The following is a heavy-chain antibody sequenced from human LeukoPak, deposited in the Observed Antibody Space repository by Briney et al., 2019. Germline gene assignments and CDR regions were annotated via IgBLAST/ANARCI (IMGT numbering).Heavy chain of an antibody. CDR3: TSPQADSGATYFRH. D-gene: IGHD6-19*01. Sequence: GGSLKLSCAASGFTFSGSHMHCVRHASEKGLEWIGRIRSKANSYATAYAASVKGRFTISRDDAKNTAYLQMDSLKTEDTAVYYCTSPQADSGATYFRHWGQGTLVTVSS. CDR2: IRSKANSYAT. J-gene: IGHJ1*01. V-gene: IGHV3-73*01. CDR1: GFTFSGSH.